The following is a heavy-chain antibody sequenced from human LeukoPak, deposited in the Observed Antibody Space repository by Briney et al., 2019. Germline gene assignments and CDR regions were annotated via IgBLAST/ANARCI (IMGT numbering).Heavy chain of an antibody. CDR3: AQSQNYGDGFDY. V-gene: IGHV4-34*01. J-gene: IGHJ4*02. D-gene: IGHD4-17*01. CDR1: GGSFSGYP. Sequence: PSETLSLTCAVYGGSFSGYPWSWIRQPPGKGLQWIGEINHSGSTNYNPSLKSRVTISVDTSKIQFSLKLSSVTAADTAVYYCAQSQNYGDGFDYWGQGTLVTVSS. CDR2: INHSGST.